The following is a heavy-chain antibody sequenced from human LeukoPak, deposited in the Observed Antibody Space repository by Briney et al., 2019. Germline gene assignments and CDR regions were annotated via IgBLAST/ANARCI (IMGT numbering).Heavy chain of an antibody. J-gene: IGHJ4*02. CDR2: ISSSGSTI. V-gene: IGHV3-11*04. D-gene: IGHD5-18*01. CDR3: ARDQPIGYNYGYPFDN. Sequence: PGGSLRLSCAASGFTFSDYYMSWIRQAPGKGLEWVSYISSSGSTIYYADSVKGRFTISRDNAKNSLYLQMNNLRVEDKAVYYCARDQPIGYNYGYPFDNWGQGTLVTVSS. CDR1: GFTFSDYY.